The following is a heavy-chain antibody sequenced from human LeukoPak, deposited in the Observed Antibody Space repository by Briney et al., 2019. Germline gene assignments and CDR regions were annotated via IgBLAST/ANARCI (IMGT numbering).Heavy chain of an antibody. CDR1: GDSSTNSLYY. V-gene: IGHV4-39*07. D-gene: IGHD4-17*01. CDR3: ATSEEIHYGDYYFDY. CDR2: IAYSGST. Sequence: PSETLSLTCTVSGDSSTNSLYYWGWIRQPPGKGLEWIGSIAYSGSTYYNPSLKSRATISVDTSKNQFSLKLSSVTAADTAVYYCATSEEIHYGDYYFDYRGQGTLVAVSS. J-gene: IGHJ4*02.